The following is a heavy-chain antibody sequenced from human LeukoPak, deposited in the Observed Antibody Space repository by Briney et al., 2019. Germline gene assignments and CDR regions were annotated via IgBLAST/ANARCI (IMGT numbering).Heavy chain of an antibody. CDR1: GFTSSTYW. J-gene: IGHJ4*02. CDR3: ASFEY. Sequence: PGGSLRLSCAASGFTSSTYWMSWVRQAPGKGLEWVANIKQDGSETYYVDSVKGRFIISRGNAKNSLFLQMNSLRAEDTAVYYCASFEYWGQGTLVTVSS. CDR2: IKQDGSET. V-gene: IGHV3-7*01.